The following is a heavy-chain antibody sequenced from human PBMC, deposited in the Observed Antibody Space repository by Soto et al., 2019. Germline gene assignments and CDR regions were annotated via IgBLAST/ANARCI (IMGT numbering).Heavy chain of an antibody. CDR1: GGSISSGGYY. D-gene: IGHD3-22*01. Sequence: SETLSLTCTVSGGSISSGGYYWSWIRQHPGKGLEWIGYIYYSGSTYYNPSLKSRVTISVDTSKNQFSLKLSSVTAADTAVYYCARTRDSSGYYFFDYWGQGTLVTVSS. CDR2: IYYSGST. V-gene: IGHV4-31*03. J-gene: IGHJ4*02. CDR3: ARTRDSSGYYFFDY.